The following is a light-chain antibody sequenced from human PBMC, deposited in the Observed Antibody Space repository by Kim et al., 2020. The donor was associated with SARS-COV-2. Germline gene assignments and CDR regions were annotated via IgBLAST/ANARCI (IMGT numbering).Light chain of an antibody. CDR2: YDT. CDR1: NLGMKI. CDR3: QVWDSTSEHAL. V-gene: IGLV3-21*04. J-gene: IGLJ2*01. Sequence: SGRLVRLAGGGNNLGMKIVYWYQQKSGQASLLVIYYDTNRRSGIPERFTGSNPAYTAPLPTSRVEAGDEADYCCQVWDSTSEHALFGGVSKLTVL.